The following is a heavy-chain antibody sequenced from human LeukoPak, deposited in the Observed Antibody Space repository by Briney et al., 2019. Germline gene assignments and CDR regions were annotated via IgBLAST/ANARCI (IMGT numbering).Heavy chain of an antibody. D-gene: IGHD3-10*01. V-gene: IGHV3-21*05. CDR1: GFTYSDHG. CDR3: ARRGPFFDY. Sequence: GGSLRLSCTASGFTYSDHGMNWVRQAPGKGLEWISYISSTSSDIYYLDSVRGRFTISRDNAKNSLYLRMNSLRAEDTSIYYCARRGPFFDYWGQGILVTVSS. J-gene: IGHJ4*02. CDR2: ISSTSSDI.